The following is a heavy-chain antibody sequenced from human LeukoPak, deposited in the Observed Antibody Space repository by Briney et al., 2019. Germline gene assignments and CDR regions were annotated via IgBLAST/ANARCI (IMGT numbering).Heavy chain of an antibody. CDR3: ASIGHYVWGSYRYVAAFDI. J-gene: IGHJ3*02. CDR2: IYHSGST. Sequence: SGTLSLTCAVSGGSISSTNWWSWVRQPPGKGLEWIGEIYHSGSTNYNPSLKSRVTISVDTSKNQFPLKLSSVTAADTAVYYCASIGHYVWGSYRYVAAFDIWGQGTMVTVSS. V-gene: IGHV4-4*02. D-gene: IGHD3-16*02. CDR1: GGSISSTNW.